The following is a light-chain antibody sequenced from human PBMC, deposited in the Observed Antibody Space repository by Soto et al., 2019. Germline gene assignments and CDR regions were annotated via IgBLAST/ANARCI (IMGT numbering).Light chain of an antibody. J-gene: IGKJ1*01. Sequence: SPSSLSASVGDTVTIPCRASQSMSNWLAWYQQKPGTAAKVQIYHASNLQGGVPSRVSGSGSETEFTLTICRLQPDDFATYYCQQYYIYWLGQGAKVEI. V-gene: IGKV1-5*01. CDR3: QQYYIYW. CDR1: QSMSNW. CDR2: HAS.